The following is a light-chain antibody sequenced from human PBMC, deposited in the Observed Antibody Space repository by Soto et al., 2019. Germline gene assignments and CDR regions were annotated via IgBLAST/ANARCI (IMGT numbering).Light chain of an antibody. V-gene: IGKV2-28*01. J-gene: IGKJ2*01. CDR2: LGS. Sequence: DIVMTQSPLSLPVTPGEPASISCRSSQSLLHSNGNNYLDWYLQKPGQSPQLLIYLGSTGASGVPDRCSGSGSDTDLTLKITRVEAEDIGIYYCMHDKQTPFTFGQGTKLEVK. CDR1: QSLLHSNGNNY. CDR3: MHDKQTPFT.